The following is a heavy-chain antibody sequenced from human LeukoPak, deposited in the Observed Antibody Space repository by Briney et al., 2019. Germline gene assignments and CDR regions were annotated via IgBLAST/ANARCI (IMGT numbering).Heavy chain of an antibody. Sequence: SETLSLTCSVSGYSISSAYYWGWIRQPPGKGLEWIGSIYYSVSTYDNPSLKSRVTISVDTSKNQFSLKLSSVTAADTAVYYCARVFRAGGFGAFDIWGQGTMVTVSS. J-gene: IGHJ3*02. CDR1: GYSISSAYY. V-gene: IGHV4-38-2*02. CDR3: ARVFRAGGFGAFDI. CDR2: IYYSVST. D-gene: IGHD3-10*01.